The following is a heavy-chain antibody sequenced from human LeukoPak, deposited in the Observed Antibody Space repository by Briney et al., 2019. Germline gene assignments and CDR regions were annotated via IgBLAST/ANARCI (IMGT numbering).Heavy chain of an antibody. CDR1: GYTFTGYY. CDR2: INPNSGGT. Sequence: ASVKVSCKASGYTFTGYYMHWVRQAPGQGLEWMGWINPNSGGTNYAQTFQGRVTMTRDTSTTTAYMELSRLRSDDTAVYYCARVGHWGYYCDYWGQGTLVTVSS. J-gene: IGHJ4*02. D-gene: IGHD7-27*01. CDR3: ARVGHWGYYCDY. V-gene: IGHV1-2*02.